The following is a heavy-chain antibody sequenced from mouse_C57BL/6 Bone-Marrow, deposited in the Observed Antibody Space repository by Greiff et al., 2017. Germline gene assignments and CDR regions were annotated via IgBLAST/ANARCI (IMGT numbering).Heavy chain of an antibody. Sequence: EVKVEESGGGLVQPGGSMKLSCVASGFTFSNYWMNWVRQSPEKGLEWVAQIRLKSDNYATHYAEPVKGRFTISRDDSKSSVYLQINNLSAENTGNYYSTAGGWDCWGQGTTLTVSS. D-gene: IGHD1-1*02. CDR3: TAGGWDC. CDR2: IRLKSDNYAT. CDR1: GFTFSNYW. V-gene: IGHV6-3*01. J-gene: IGHJ2*01.